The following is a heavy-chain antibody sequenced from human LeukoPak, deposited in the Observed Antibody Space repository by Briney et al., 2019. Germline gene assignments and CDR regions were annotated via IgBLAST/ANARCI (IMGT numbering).Heavy chain of an antibody. J-gene: IGHJ4*02. CDR2: ISGSGGST. Sequence: PGGSLRLSCAASGFTFISYAMGWVRQAPGKGLEWVSAISGSGGSTYYADSVKGRFTISRDNSKNTLYLQMNSLRAEDTAVYYCAKGDYYDSSGYSLFDYWGQGNLVTVYS. V-gene: IGHV3-23*01. CDR3: AKGDYYDSSGYSLFDY. CDR1: GFTFISYA. D-gene: IGHD3-22*01.